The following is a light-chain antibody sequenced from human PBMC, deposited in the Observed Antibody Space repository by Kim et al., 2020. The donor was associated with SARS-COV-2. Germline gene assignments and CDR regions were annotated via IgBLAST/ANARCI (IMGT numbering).Light chain of an antibody. Sequence: LSPGERATLSCRASQSVSSNYLAGYQQKPGQAPRLFIYGASRRATGIPDRFSGSGSGTDFTLNISRLEPEDCAVYYCQQYGTSPYTFGQGTKLEI. V-gene: IGKV3-20*01. CDR3: QQYGTSPYT. CDR1: QSVSSNY. CDR2: GAS. J-gene: IGKJ2*01.